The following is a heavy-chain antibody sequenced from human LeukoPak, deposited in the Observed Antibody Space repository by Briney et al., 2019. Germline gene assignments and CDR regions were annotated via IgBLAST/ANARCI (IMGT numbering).Heavy chain of an antibody. D-gene: IGHD3-22*01. CDR3: TNAHDSSGYYYDFLRYYYMDV. CDR2: IRSKANSYAT. Sequence: QPGGSLRLSCAASGFTFSGSAMHWVRQASGKGLEWVGRIRSKANSYATAYAASVKGRFTISRDDSKNTAYLQMNSLKTEDTAVYYCTNAHDSSGYYYDFLRYYYMDVWGKGTTVTVSS. CDR1: GFTFSGSA. V-gene: IGHV3-73*01. J-gene: IGHJ6*03.